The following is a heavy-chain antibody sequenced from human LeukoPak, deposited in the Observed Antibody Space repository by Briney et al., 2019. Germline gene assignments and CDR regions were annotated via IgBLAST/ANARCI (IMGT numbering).Heavy chain of an antibody. CDR1: GYTLTELS. CDR3: ADIAVAGTGDPFDI. CDR2: FDPEDGET. Sequence: ASVKVSCKVSGYTLTELSMHWVRQAPGKGLEWMGGFDPEDGETIYARKFQGRVTMTEVTSTDTAYMELSSLRSEDTAVYYCADIAVAGTGDPFDIWGQGTMVTVSS. V-gene: IGHV1-24*01. J-gene: IGHJ3*02. D-gene: IGHD6-19*01.